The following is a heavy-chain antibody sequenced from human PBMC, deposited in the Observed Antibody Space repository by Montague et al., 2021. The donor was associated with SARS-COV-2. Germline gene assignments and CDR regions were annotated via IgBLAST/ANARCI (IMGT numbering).Heavy chain of an antibody. CDR1: GFSLSTSGVG. CDR2: IYCDDDK. CDR3: APRRSGWYGPYFDY. J-gene: IGHJ4*02. V-gene: IGHV2-5*02. Sequence: PALVKPTQTLTLTCTFSGFSLSTSGVGVGWIRQPPGKALEWLALIYCDDDKRYSPSLKSRLTITKDASKNQVVLTMTNMDPVDTATYYCAPRRSGWYGPYFDYWGQGTLVTVSS. D-gene: IGHD6-19*01.